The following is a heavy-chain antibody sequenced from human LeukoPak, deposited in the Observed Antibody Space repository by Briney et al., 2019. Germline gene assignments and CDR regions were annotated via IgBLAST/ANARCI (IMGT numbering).Heavy chain of an antibody. J-gene: IGHJ3*02. CDR3: ARQVVITMIVVVIKSRAFDI. D-gene: IGHD3-22*01. Sequence: SETLSLTCTVSGGSISSSSYYWGWIRQPPGKGLEWIGSIYYSGSTYYNPSLKSRVTISVDTSKNQFSLKLSSVTAADTAVYYCARQVVITMIVVVIKSRAFDIWGQGTMVTVSS. CDR2: IYYSGST. CDR1: GGSISSSSYY. V-gene: IGHV4-39*01.